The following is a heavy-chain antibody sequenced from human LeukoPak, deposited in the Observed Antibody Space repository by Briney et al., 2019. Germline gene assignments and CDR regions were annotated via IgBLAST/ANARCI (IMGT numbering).Heavy chain of an antibody. CDR2: INAGNGNT. Sequence: GASVKVSCKASGYTFTSYAMHWVRQAPGQRLEWMGWINAGNGNTKYSQKFQGRVTITRDTSASTAYMELSSLRSEDTAVYYCARDLDYYGSGSYPYYYYGMDVWGQGTTVTVSS. CDR3: ARDLDYYGSGSYPYYYYGMDV. D-gene: IGHD3-10*01. J-gene: IGHJ6*02. CDR1: GYTFTSYA. V-gene: IGHV1-3*01.